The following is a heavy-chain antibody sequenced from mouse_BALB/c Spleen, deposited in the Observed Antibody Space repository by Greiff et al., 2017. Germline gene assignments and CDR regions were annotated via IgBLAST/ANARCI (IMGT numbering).Heavy chain of an antibody. CDR2: ISDGGSYT. V-gene: IGHV5-4*02. D-gene: IGHD1-1*01. J-gene: IGHJ3*01. CDR3: ARDELRYGSSYDFAY. CDR1: GFTFSDYY. Sequence: EVQRVESGGGLVKPGGSLKLSCAASGFTFSDYYMYWVRQTPEKRLEWVATISDGGSYTYYPDSVKGRFTISRDNAKNNLYLQMSSLKSEDTAMYYCARDELRYGSSYDFAYWGQGTLVTVSA.